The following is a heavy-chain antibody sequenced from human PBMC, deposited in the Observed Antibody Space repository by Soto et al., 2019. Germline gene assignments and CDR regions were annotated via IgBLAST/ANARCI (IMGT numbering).Heavy chain of an antibody. D-gene: IGHD6-13*01. CDR1: GFTFDDYT. J-gene: IGHJ6*02. Sequence: VGSLRLSCAASGFTFDDYTMHWVRQAPGKGLEWVSLISWDGGSTYYADSVKGRFTISRDNSKNSLYLQMNSLRTEDTALYYCAKDIMVGSSWSLGGMDVWGQGTTVTVSS. CDR3: AKDIMVGSSWSLGGMDV. CDR2: ISWDGGST. V-gene: IGHV3-43*01.